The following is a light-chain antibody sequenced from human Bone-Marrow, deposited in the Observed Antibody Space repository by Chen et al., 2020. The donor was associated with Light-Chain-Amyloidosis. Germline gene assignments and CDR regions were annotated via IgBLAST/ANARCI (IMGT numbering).Light chain of an antibody. J-gene: IGLJ2*01. V-gene: IGLV4-69*01. Sequence: QTVLTQSPSASASPGASATLPCSLNSAHSNYAIAWHQQRPQKGPRYLMKLNSDGSHNKGDGIPDRGSGSSSGAERYLTISSLQSEDEADYYCQTWGSGPVVFGGGTKLTVL. CDR1: SAHSNYA. CDR2: LNSDGSH. CDR3: QTWGSGPVV.